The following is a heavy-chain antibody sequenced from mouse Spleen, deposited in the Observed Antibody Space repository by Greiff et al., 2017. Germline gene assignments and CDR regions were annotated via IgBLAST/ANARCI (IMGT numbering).Heavy chain of an antibody. V-gene: IGHV1-26*01. Sequence: EVQLQQSGPELVKPGASVKISCKASGYTFTDYYMNWVKQSHGKSLEWIGDINPNNGGTSYNQKFKGKATLTVDKSSSTAYMELRSLTSEDSAVYYCASPNYYGSSHYAMDYWGQGTSVTVSS. CDR3: ASPNYYGSSHYAMDY. CDR1: GYTFTDYY. D-gene: IGHD1-1*01. J-gene: IGHJ4*01. CDR2: INPNNGGT.